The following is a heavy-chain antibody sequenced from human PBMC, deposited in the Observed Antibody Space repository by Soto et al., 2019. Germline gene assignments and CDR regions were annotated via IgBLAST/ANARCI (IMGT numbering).Heavy chain of an antibody. CDR3: AGRQFRRGFDC. CDR1: GGSISKTRFS. V-gene: IGHV4-39*07. CDR2: IYNTGRT. Sequence: SETLSLTCTVSGGSISKTRFSWGWVRQPPGKGLEWIGAIYNTGRTSYNPSHRSRVTVSVDMSKNQFSLKLTPVTAADTAVYDCAGRQFRRGFDCWGQGTLVTVSX. J-gene: IGHJ4*02.